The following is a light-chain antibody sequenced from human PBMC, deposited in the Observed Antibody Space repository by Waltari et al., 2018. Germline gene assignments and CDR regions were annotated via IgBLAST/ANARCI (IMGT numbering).Light chain of an antibody. CDR2: GAS. CDR3: QQFNNWPQT. V-gene: IGKV3-15*01. J-gene: IGKJ4*01. CDR1: QSVSRD. Sequence: EVVMTQSPATLSVSPGERATLSCRASQSVSRDLAWYQQKPGQAPRLLIYGASTRITGVPARFTGSGSEAEFSLTISSLQSEDVAIYYCQQFNNWPQTFGGGTQVEIK.